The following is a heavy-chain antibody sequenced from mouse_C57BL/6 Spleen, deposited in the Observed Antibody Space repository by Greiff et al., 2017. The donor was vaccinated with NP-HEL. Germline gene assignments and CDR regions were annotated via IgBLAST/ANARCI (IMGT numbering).Heavy chain of an antibody. CDR1: GYSITSGYD. CDR2: ISYSGST. J-gene: IGHJ1*03. D-gene: IGHD1-1*01. V-gene: IGHV3-1*01. Sequence: EVQLQQSGPGMVKPSQSLSLTCTVTGYSITSGYDWHWIRHFPGNKLEWMGYISYSGSTNYNPSLKSRISITHDTSKNHFFLKLNSVTTEDTATYYCARGYGSSYVGYFDVWGTGTTVTVSS. CDR3: ARGYGSSYVGYFDV.